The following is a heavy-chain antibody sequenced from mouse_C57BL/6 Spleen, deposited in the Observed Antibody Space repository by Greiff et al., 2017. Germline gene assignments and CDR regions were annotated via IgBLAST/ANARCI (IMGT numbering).Heavy chain of an antibody. Sequence: QVQLKESDAELVKPGASVKISCKVSGYTFTDYTIHWMKQRPVQGLEWIGYIYPRDGSTKYNEKFKGKATLTADKSSSTAYMLLSSLTSEDSAVYFCATNAYGSSYFDYWGQGTTLTVSS. CDR1: GYTFTDYT. V-gene: IGHV1-78*01. CDR3: ATNAYGSSYFDY. CDR2: IYPRDGST. J-gene: IGHJ2*01. D-gene: IGHD1-1*01.